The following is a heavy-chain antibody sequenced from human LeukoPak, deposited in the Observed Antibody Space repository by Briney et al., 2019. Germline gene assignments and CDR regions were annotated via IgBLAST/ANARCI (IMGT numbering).Heavy chain of an antibody. CDR3: ARKRAVPRQRGYSYGLSY. Sequence: GESLKISCKGSGYSFTSYWIGWVRQMPGKGLEWMGIIYPGDSDTRYSPSFQGQVTISADKSISTAYLQWSSLRSEDTAVYYCARKRAVPRQRGYSYGLSYWGQGTLVTVSS. J-gene: IGHJ4*02. CDR2: IYPGDSDT. CDR1: GYSFTSYW. V-gene: IGHV5-51*01. D-gene: IGHD5-18*01.